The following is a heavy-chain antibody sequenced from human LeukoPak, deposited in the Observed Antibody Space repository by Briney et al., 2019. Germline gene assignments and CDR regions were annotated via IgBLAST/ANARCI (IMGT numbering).Heavy chain of an antibody. J-gene: IGHJ4*02. CDR3: AKVEGEGTYYYASSGSKEGDY. CDR1: GFTFSSYA. CDR2: ISGSGGST. D-gene: IGHD3-22*01. Sequence: GGSLRLSCAASGFTFSSYAMSWVRQAPGKGLEWVSAISGSGGSTYYADSVKGRFTISRDNAKNTLYLQMNSLRAEDTAVYYCAKVEGEGTYYYASSGSKEGDYWGQGTLVTVSS. V-gene: IGHV3-23*01.